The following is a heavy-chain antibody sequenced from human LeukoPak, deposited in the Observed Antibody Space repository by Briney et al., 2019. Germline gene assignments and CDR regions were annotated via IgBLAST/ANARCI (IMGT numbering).Heavy chain of an antibody. CDR2: TYYRSKWYN. Sequence: SQTLSLTCAISGDSVSSNSAAWNWIRQSPSRGLEWLGRTYYRSKWYNDYAVSVKSRITINPGTSKNQFSLQLNSVTPEDTAVYYCARDLRSTGEGAFDIWGQGTMVTVSS. V-gene: IGHV6-1*01. CDR3: ARDLRSTGEGAFDI. CDR1: GDSVSSNSAA. J-gene: IGHJ3*02. D-gene: IGHD7-27*01.